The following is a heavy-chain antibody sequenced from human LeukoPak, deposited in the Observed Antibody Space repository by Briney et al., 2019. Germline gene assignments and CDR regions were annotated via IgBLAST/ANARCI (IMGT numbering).Heavy chain of an antibody. CDR1: GYTFTGYY. V-gene: IGHV1-2*02. D-gene: IGHD1-26*01. CDR2: INPNSGGT. CDR3: ASAPRGANAPNFDY. Sequence: SVKVSCKASGYTFTGYYMHWVRQAPGQGLEWMGWINPNSGGTNYAQKFQGRVTMARDTSISTAYMELSRLRSDDTAVYYCASAPRGANAPNFDYWGQGTLVTVSS. J-gene: IGHJ4*02.